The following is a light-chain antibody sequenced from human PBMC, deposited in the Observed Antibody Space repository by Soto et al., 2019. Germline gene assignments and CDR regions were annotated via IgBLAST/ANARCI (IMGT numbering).Light chain of an antibody. J-gene: IGKJ2*01. CDR3: QQYDSSTLYT. CDR1: QSLSSGY. V-gene: IGKV3-20*01. Sequence: EIVLTQSPGTLSLSPGERATLSCGASQSLSSGYLAWYQQKPGQAPRLLIYGVSSRAAGIPDRFSGSGSGKDFTLTISRLEPEDVAVYYCQQYDSSTLYTFGQGTKLQIQ. CDR2: GVS.